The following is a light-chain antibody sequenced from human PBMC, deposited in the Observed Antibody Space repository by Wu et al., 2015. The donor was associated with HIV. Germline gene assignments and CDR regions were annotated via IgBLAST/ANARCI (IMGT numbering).Light chain of an antibody. V-gene: IGKV1-39*01. Sequence: DIQLTRSPSFLSASVGDKVVITCRTSQNVARFVNWYRHRPGHAPEILVYAASSLQGGVPSRFSALGSGTHFTLTISSLQRDDFATYYCQQSYSGPRTFGRGT. CDR1: QNVARF. J-gene: IGKJ1*01. CDR3: QQSYSGPRT. CDR2: AAS.